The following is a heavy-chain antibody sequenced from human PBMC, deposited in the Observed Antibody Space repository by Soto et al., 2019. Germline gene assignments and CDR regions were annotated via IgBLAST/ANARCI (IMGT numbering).Heavy chain of an antibody. CDR3: TREHVVTIFRRGQRGSFDN. D-gene: IGHD3-9*01. CDR1: GFTFSSYT. CDR2: TTSGSDYI. Sequence: EVQLVESGGGLVNSGGSLRLSCAASGFTFSSYTMNWVRQAPGKGLEWVAFTTSGSDYIYYADSVKGRFTISRDDANNSLFLQMSSLRAEDTAVYYCTREHVVTIFRRGQRGSFDNWSQGTLVTVSS. J-gene: IGHJ4*02. V-gene: IGHV3-21*01.